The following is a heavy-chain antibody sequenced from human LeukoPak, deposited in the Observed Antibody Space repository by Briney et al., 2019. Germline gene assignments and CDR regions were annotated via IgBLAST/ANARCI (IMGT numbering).Heavy chain of an antibody. CDR2: INPSGGST. CDR3: AREYSSSWYGFNGMDV. J-gene: IGHJ6*02. CDR1: GYTFTSYY. V-gene: IGHV1-46*01. Sequence: WASVKVSCKASGYTFTSYYMHWVRQAPGQGLEWMGIINPSGGSTSYAQKFQGRVTMTRDTSTSTVYMELSSLRSEDTAVYYCAREYSSSWYGFNGMDVWGQGTTVTVAS. D-gene: IGHD6-13*01.